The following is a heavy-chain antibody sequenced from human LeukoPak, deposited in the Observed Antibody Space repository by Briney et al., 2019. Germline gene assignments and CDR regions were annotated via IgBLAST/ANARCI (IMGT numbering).Heavy chain of an antibody. CDR1: GFTFDDYA. Sequence: GGSLTLSCAASGFTFDDYAMQWVGQAPGKGVEGVSGISWNSGRKDYEDSVKGRFNIDRENVKKSLYPQVNSLGAEGRGLYLCAKGYCSSISCSYLDLWGRGTVVTVSS. J-gene: IGHJ2*01. V-gene: IGHV3-9*01. D-gene: IGHD2-2*01. CDR3: AKGYCSSISCSYLDL. CDR2: ISWNSGRK.